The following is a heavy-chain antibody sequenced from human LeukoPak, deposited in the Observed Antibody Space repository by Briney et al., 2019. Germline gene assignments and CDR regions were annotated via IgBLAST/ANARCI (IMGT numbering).Heavy chain of an antibody. CDR2: IYPGDSDT. CDR3: ARRKVVVTASGRVDYFDY. CDR1: GYSFTSYW. V-gene: IGHV5-51*01. Sequence: GESLKISCKGSGYSFTSYWIGWVRQMPGKGLEWMGIIYPGDSDTRYSPSFQGQVTISADKSISTAYLQWSSLKASDTPLYYWARRKVVVTASGRVDYFDYWGQGTLVTVSS. J-gene: IGHJ4*02. D-gene: IGHD2-15*01.